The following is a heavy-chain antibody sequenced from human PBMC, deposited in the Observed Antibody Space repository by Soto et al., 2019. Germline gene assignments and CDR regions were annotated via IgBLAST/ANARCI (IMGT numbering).Heavy chain of an antibody. J-gene: IGHJ4*02. Sequence: QVQLVQSGAEVKKPGASVKVSCKASGYTFTSYDINWVRQSTGQGLEWMGWMNPNSGNTGYAQKFEGRVTLTRNTSRSTSYMELSSLRSEDTAVYYCARAPGGLYYFDYWGQGTLVTVSS. CDR3: ARAPGGLYYFDY. CDR1: GYTFTSYD. V-gene: IGHV1-8*01. CDR2: MNPNSGNT.